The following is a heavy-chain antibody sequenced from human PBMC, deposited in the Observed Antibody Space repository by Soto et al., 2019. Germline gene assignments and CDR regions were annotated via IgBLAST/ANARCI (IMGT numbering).Heavy chain of an antibody. CDR1: GFTVSSYA. V-gene: IGHV3-23*01. J-gene: IGHJ6*01. Sequence: GGSLRLSCAASGFTVSSYAMSSVRHAPGKGLEWGSAISGSGRSTYYADSVKLRFTISRDNSKNTLYLQMNSRRAEDTAVYYCAKDARVSGCTCFGGSGYYGMDGWGQGTTVTVSS. D-gene: IGHD3-3*01. CDR3: AKDARVSGCTCFGGSGYYGMDG. CDR2: ISGSGRST.